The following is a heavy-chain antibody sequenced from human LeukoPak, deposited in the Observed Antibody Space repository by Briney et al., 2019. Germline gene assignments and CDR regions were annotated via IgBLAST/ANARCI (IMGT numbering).Heavy chain of an antibody. D-gene: IGHD2-15*01. V-gene: IGHV3-33*01. CDR2: IWYDGSNK. J-gene: IGHJ6*02. CDR1: GFTFSSYG. CDR3: ARIGCSGGSCYEDYYYYYGMDV. Sequence: GGSLRLSCAASGFTFSSYGMHWVRQAPGKGLEWVAVIWYDGSNKYYADSAKGRFTISRDNSKNPLYLQMNSLRAEDTAVYYCARIGCSGGSCYEDYYYYYGMDVWGQGTTVTVSS.